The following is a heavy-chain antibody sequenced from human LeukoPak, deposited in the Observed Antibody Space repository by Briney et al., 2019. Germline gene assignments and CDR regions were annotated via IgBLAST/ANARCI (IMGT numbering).Heavy chain of an antibody. D-gene: IGHD6-6*01. CDR3: ASTASLSY. CDR2: IKQDASEE. Sequence: GGSLRLSCAASGFSFSSYWMTWVRQAPGKGLEWVANIKQDASEEHYVDSVKGRFTISRDNAKSSLYLQLNSQRVEDTALYFCASTASLSYWGQGTLVTVSS. V-gene: IGHV3-7*01. CDR1: GFSFSSYW. J-gene: IGHJ4*02.